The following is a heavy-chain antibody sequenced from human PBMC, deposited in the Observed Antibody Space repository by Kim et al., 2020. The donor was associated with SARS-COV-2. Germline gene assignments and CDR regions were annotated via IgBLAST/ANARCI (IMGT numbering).Heavy chain of an antibody. V-gene: IGHV1-46*01. D-gene: IGHD3-10*01. J-gene: IGHJ4*02. Sequence: YAQKCQGRVTMTRDTCTSTVYMELSSLRSEDTAVYYCARDFSLTYGGLDYWGQGTLVTVSS. CDR3: ARDFSLTYGGLDY.